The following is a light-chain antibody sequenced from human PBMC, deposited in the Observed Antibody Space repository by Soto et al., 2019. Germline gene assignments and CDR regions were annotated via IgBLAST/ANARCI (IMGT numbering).Light chain of an antibody. CDR3: QQCGSWPLT. CDR1: QSVSNH. CDR2: DAS. V-gene: IGKV3-11*01. Sequence: EIVLTQSPATLSLSPGERATLSCRASQSVSNHLAWYQQKPGQAPRLLIYDASNRATGIPARFSGSGSGTDFTLTISSLEPEDFAVYYCQQCGSWPLTFGPGTKVDIK. J-gene: IGKJ3*01.